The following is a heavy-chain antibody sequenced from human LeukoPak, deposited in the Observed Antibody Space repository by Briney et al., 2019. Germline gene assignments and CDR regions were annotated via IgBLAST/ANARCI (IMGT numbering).Heavy chain of an antibody. Sequence: SETLPLTCTVSGGSISSYYWSWIRQPPGKGLEWIGYIYYSGSTNYNPSLKSRVTISVDTSKNQFSLKLSSVTAADTAVYYCARGSHITMVRGGTFDYWGQGTLVTVSS. CDR3: ARGSHITMVRGGTFDY. J-gene: IGHJ4*02. V-gene: IGHV4-59*01. D-gene: IGHD3-10*01. CDR2: IYYSGST. CDR1: GGSISSYY.